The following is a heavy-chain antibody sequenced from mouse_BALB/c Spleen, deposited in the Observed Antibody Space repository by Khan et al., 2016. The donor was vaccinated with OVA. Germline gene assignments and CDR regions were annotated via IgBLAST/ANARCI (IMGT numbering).Heavy chain of an antibody. CDR1: GFTFSSFG. D-gene: IGHD2-12*01. Sequence: EVELVESGGGLVQPGGSRKLSCTASGFTFSSFGMHWVRQAPEKGLEWVAYIGSDSSTIYYADTVKGRFTISRDNTKNTLLLQLTSLRSEDTAMYACASSRYWSWFASWGQGTLVTVSA. CDR3: ASSRYWSWFAS. J-gene: IGHJ3*01. CDR2: IGSDSSTI. V-gene: IGHV5-17*02.